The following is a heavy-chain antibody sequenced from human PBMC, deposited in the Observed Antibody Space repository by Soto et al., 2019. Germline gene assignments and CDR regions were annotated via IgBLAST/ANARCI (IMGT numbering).Heavy chain of an antibody. CDR2: ISGSGGST. V-gene: IGHV3-23*01. CDR1: GFTFSSYA. Sequence: GGSLRISCAASGFTFSSYAMSWGPQAPGKGLEWVSAISGSGGSTYYADSVKGRFTISRDNSKNTLYLQMNSLRAEDTAVYYCAKGGSSSSPFDYWGQGTLVTVS. J-gene: IGHJ4*02. D-gene: IGHD6-6*01. CDR3: AKGGSSSSPFDY.